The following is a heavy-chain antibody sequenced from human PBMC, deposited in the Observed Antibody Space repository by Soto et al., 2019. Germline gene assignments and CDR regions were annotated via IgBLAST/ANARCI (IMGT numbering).Heavy chain of an antibody. J-gene: IGHJ4*02. Sequence: SETLSLTCAVSGYSISSGYYWGCIRQPPGKGLQWIGNMYHSGSTYYNPSLKSRVTISIDTSKNQFSLKLSSVTAADEAIYYCARVSYFDGGGFFYYCDYWGQGTLVKVSS. CDR3: ARVSYFDGGGFFYYCDY. D-gene: IGHD3-22*01. CDR1: GYSISSGYY. CDR2: MYHSGST. V-gene: IGHV4-38-2*01.